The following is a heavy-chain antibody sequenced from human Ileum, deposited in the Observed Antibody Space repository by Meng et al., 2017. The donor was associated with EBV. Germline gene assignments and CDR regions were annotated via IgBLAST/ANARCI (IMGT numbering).Heavy chain of an antibody. V-gene: IGHV4-28*01. CDR2: IDYSGTT. J-gene: IGHJ4*02. D-gene: IGHD1-26*01. CDR1: GYSIRTNNW. CDR3: ARNSESGSYIDY. Sequence: QSQQTQSGPGLENPSDTLSLSCAVSGYSIRTNNWWGWIRQPPGKGLEWIGHIDYSGTTYNNPSLQSRVTMSIDPSKNQFSLKLSSVTAVDTAVYYCARNSESGSYIDYWGLGTLVTVSS.